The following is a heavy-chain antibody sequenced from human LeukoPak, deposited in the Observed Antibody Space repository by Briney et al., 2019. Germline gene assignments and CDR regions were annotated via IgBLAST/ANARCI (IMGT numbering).Heavy chain of an antibody. J-gene: IGHJ4*02. CDR1: GFTFSSYW. D-gene: IGHD3-10*01. CDR2: IKQDGSEK. CDR3: ASPLYYGSGSYDY. Sequence: AGGSLRLSCAASGFTFSSYWMSWVRQAPGKGLEWVANIKQDGSEKYYVDSVKGRFTISRDNAKNSLYLQMNSLRAEDTAVYYCASPLYYGSGSYDYWGQGTLVTVSS. V-gene: IGHV3-7*01.